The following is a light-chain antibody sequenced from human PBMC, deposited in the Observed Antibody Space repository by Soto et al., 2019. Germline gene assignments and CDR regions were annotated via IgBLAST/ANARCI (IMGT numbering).Light chain of an antibody. Sequence: SSELTQPPSVSVSPGQTASITCSGDALGDKSACWFQQKPGQSPVVVIYQDTKRPSGIPERFSGSNSGNTATLTISGTQAMDEADYYCQAWDSSAVVFGGGTKLTVL. J-gene: IGLJ2*01. CDR3: QAWDSSAVV. CDR2: QDT. CDR1: ALGDKS. V-gene: IGLV3-1*01.